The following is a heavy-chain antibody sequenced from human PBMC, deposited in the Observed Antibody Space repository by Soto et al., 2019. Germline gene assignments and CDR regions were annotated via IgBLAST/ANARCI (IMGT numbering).Heavy chain of an antibody. V-gene: IGHV1-69*13. D-gene: IGHD3-22*01. CDR2: VVPMFGSA. CDR3: AREDDTTGHYSWFDP. Sequence: GASVKVSCKPSGVSFDSFTFSWVRQAPGQGLEWMGGVVPMFGSASVGQRFQGRVRITADASMGIGYMELSDLRSDDSAIYYCAREDDTTGHYSWFDPWGPGTLVTVSS. CDR1: GVSFDSFT. J-gene: IGHJ5*02.